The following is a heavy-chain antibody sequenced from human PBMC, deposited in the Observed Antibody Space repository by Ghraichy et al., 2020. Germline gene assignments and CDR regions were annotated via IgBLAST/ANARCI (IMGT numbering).Heavy chain of an antibody. CDR1: GYTFTSYA. V-gene: IGHV1-3*01. J-gene: IGHJ6*02. D-gene: IGHD3-3*01. CDR2: INAGNGNT. CDR3: AREEYDFWGYYYYGMDV. Sequence: ASVKVSCKASGYTFTSYAMHWVRQAPGQRLEWMGWINAGNGNTKYSQKFQGRVTITRDTSASTAYMELSSLRSEDTAVYYCAREEYDFWGYYYYGMDVWGQGTTVTVSS.